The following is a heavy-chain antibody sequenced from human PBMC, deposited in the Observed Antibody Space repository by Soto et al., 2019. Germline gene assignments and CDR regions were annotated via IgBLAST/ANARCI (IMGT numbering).Heavy chain of an antibody. V-gene: IGHV3-74*01. CDR3: AVAVAGPTAIGY. CDR1: GFTFSSYW. J-gene: IGHJ4*02. CDR2: INSDGSST. Sequence: EVQLVESGGGLVQPGGPLRLSCAASGFTFSSYWMHWVRQAPGKGLVWVSRINSDGSSTSYADSVKGRFTISRDNAKNTLYLHMNSLRAEDTAVYYCAVAVAGPTAIGYWGQGALVTVSS. D-gene: IGHD6-19*01.